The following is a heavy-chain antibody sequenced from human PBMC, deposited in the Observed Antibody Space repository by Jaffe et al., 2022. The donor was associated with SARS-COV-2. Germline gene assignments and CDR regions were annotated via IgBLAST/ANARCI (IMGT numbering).Heavy chain of an antibody. CDR3: ARTSWYRWDGRFDP. Sequence: QVQLQESGPGLVKPSQTLSLTCTVSGDFIGSGNNYWSWIRQPAGNGLEWIGRIYASGSTNYNPSLKSRVTISVDTSKNQFSLNLTSVTAADTAVYYCARTSWYRWDGRFDPWGQGTLVTVSS. CDR2: IYASGST. J-gene: IGHJ5*02. CDR1: GDFIGSGNNY. V-gene: IGHV4-61*02. D-gene: IGHD6-13*01.